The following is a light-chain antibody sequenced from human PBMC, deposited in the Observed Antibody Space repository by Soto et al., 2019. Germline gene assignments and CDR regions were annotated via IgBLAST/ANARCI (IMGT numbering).Light chain of an antibody. CDR3: NSYAGSNNPFV. Sequence: QSALTQPPPASGSPGQSVTISCTGTSSDVGGYNYVSWYQQHPGKAPKLMIYEVSKRPSGVPDRFSGSKSGNTASLTVSGLQAEDEADYYCNSYAGSNNPFVFGTGTKVTVL. CDR1: SSDVGGYNY. CDR2: EVS. V-gene: IGLV2-8*01. J-gene: IGLJ1*01.